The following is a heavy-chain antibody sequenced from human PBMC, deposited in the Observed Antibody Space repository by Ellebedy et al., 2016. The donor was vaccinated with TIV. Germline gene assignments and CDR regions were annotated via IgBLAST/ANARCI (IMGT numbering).Heavy chain of an antibody. CDR2: INWNSGSI. J-gene: IGHJ4*02. V-gene: IGHV3-9*01. CDR3: VKSIGVTVMGAAGFDY. D-gene: IGHD4-17*01. Sequence: SLKISCAASGFTFDDHAMHWVRQAPGKGLEWVSGINWNSGSIEYADSVKGRFTISRDNAENYLYLQMNSLRPEETALYYCVKSIGVTVMGAAGFDYWGQGTLVTVSS. CDR1: GFTFDDHA.